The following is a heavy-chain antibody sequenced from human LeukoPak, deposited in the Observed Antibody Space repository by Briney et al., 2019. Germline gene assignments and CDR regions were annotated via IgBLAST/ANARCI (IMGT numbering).Heavy chain of an antibody. CDR2: IRYDGSNK. J-gene: IGHJ6*03. D-gene: IGHD2-2*01. CDR1: GFTFSSYG. V-gene: IGHV3-30*02. CDR3: ARDSEDIVVVPAQKLNYYYYYMDV. Sequence: GGSLRLSCAASGFTFSSYGMHWVRQAPGKGLEWVAFIRYDGSNKYYADSVKGRFTISRDNSRNTLYLQMNSLRAEDTAVYYCARDSEDIVVVPAQKLNYYYYYMDVWGKGTTVTVSS.